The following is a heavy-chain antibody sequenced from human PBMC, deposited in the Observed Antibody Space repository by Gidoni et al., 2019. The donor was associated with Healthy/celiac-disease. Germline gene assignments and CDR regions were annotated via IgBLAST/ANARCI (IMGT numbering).Heavy chain of an antibody. CDR3: VKEYPNIVATIDDY. D-gene: IGHD5-12*01. CDR1: GFTFSSYA. V-gene: IGHV3-64D*06. J-gene: IGHJ4*02. CDR2: ISSNGGST. Sequence: EVQLVESGGGLVQPGGSLRLSCSASGFTFSSYAMHWVRQATGKGLEYVSAISSNGGSTYYADSVKGRFTISRDNSKNTLYLQMSSLRAEDTAVYYCVKEYPNIVATIDDYWGQGTLVTVSS.